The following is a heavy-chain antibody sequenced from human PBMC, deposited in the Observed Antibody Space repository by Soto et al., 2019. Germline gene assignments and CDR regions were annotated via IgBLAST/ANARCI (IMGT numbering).Heavy chain of an antibody. CDR3: AKDRLGGNFDY. V-gene: IGHV3-23*01. CDR1: GFTFSSYA. J-gene: IGHJ4*02. Sequence: GGSLRLSCAASGFTFSSYAMSWVRQAPGKGLEWVSAISGSGGTTYYADSVKGRFTISRDNSKNTLYLQMNSLRVEDTAVYYCAKDRLGGNFDYWGQGTQVTVSS. CDR2: ISGSGGTT.